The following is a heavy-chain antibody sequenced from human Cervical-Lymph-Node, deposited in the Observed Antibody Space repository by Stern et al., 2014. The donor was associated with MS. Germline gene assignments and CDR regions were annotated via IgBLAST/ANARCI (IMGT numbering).Heavy chain of an antibody. CDR3: ARRGLGYDGADH. Sequence: EVQLVESGAEVRKPGESLKISCKVSGYSFANFWIGWVRQVPGKGLEWMGIITPGDSDTRYRPSFQGQVTLPADESISTAYLQWSSLKAADTGIYYCARRGLGYDGADHWGQGALVTVSS. CDR2: ITPGDSDT. D-gene: IGHD3-16*01. CDR1: GYSFANFW. J-gene: IGHJ4*02. V-gene: IGHV5-51*03.